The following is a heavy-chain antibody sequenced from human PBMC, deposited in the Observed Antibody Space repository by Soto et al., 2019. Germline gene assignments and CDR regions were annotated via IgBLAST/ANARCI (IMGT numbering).Heavy chain of an antibody. CDR1: GFTFSSYA. Sequence: HPGGSLRLSCAASGFTFSSYAMHWVRQAPGKGLEWVAVISYDGSNKYYADSAKGRFTISRDNSKNTLYLQMNSLRAEDTAVYYCARDRNFWSGYSIYYYGMDVWGQGTTVTVSS. CDR2: ISYDGSNK. CDR3: ARDRNFWSGYSIYYYGMDV. D-gene: IGHD3-3*01. V-gene: IGHV3-30-3*01. J-gene: IGHJ6*02.